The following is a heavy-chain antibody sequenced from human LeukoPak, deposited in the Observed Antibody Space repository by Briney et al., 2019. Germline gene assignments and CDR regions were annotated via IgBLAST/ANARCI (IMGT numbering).Heavy chain of an antibody. CDR2: IVVGSGNT. D-gene: IGHD3-22*01. J-gene: IGHJ4*02. CDR3: VRDGSYYDTSGYYYLY. Sequence: GASVKVSCRASGFTFTSSAVQWVRQARGQRLEWIGWIVVGSGNTNYAQKFQERVTITRDMSTSTAYMELSSLRSEDTAVYYCVRDGSYYDTSGYYYLYWGQGTLVTVSS. CDR1: GFTFTSSA. V-gene: IGHV1-58*01.